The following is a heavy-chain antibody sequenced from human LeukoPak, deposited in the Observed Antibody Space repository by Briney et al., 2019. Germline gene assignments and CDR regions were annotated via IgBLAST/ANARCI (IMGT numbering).Heavy chain of an antibody. D-gene: IGHD5-18*01. J-gene: IGHJ5*02. Sequence: GSLRLSCAASGFTFSSYSMNWIRQPPGKGLEWIGYIYYSGSTNYNPSLKSRVTISVDTSKNQFSLKLSSVTAADTAVYYCARGGYSYGARWFDPWGQGTLVTVSS. CDR1: GFTFSSYS. CDR2: IYYSGST. CDR3: ARGGYSYGARWFDP. V-gene: IGHV4-59*01.